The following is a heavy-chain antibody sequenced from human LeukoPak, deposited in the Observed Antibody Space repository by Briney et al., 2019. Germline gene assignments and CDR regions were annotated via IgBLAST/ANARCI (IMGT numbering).Heavy chain of an antibody. V-gene: IGHV3-74*01. CDR2: INSDGSTT. D-gene: IGHD3-10*01. CDR3: ARAFGSGSQVINYFDF. CDR1: GLTLLTYW. Sequence: GGSLRHSGLASGLTLLTYWMHRLPQAPVRCLVWVSSINSDGSTTTYADSVKGRFTISRDNAKNMVYLQMNSLRAEDTAVYYCARAFGSGSQVINYFDFWGQGTLVTVSS. J-gene: IGHJ4*02.